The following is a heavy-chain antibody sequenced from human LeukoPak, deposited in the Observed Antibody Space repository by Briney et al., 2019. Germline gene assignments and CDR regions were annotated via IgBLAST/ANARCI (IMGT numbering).Heavy chain of an antibody. CDR1: GASVSSASY. Sequence: NLSETLSLTCTVSGASVSSASYWSWIRQPPGKGVEWIAHIYNGVNTNYNPSLKSRVTISVDTSKNQFSLRLNSVTAADTAVYYCARSRAFNSGAFDPWGQGSLVAVSS. V-gene: IGHV4-61*01. D-gene: IGHD1-26*01. J-gene: IGHJ5*02. CDR3: ARSRAFNSGAFDP. CDR2: IYNGVNT.